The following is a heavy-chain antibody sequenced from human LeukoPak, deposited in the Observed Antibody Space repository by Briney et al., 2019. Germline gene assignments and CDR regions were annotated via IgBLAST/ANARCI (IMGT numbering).Heavy chain of an antibody. CDR2: ISSGSTYV. V-gene: IGHV3-21*01. J-gene: IGHJ4*02. CDR3: ARDPQRYCSSNSCLVDY. CDR1: GFAFSSYS. D-gene: IGHD2-2*01. Sequence: TGGSLRLSCTASGFAFSSYSMNWVRQAPGKGLEWLSSISSGSTYVYYADSVKGRFTISRDNAKNSLYLQMNSLTAEDTAVYYCARDPQRYCSSNSCLVDYWGQGTPVTVSS.